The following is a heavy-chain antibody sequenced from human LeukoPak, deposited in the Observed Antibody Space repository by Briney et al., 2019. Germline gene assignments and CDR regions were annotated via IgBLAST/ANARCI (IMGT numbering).Heavy chain of an antibody. Sequence: SSETLSLTCGVSGGSITNTNYWTWVRQPPGKGLEWIGEVNLQGSTNYNPSLMGRAAISVDKSENHISLQLTSVTAADTAVYYCAREGGPYRPLDYSGQGTLVTVSS. V-gene: IGHV4-4*02. J-gene: IGHJ4*02. CDR2: VNLQGST. CDR3: AREGGPYRPLDY. CDR1: GGSITNTNY.